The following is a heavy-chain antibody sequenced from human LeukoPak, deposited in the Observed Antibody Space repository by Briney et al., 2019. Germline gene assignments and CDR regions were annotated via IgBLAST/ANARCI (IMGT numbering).Heavy chain of an antibody. J-gene: IGHJ5*02. Sequence: GGSLRLSCAASGFTFSSYGMHWVRQAPGKGLEWVAFIRYDGSNKYYADSVKGRFTISRDNSKNTLYLQMNSLRAEDTAVYYCAKTYYYDSSGYYKFDPWGQGTLVTVSS. CDR3: AKTYYYDSSGYYKFDP. D-gene: IGHD3-22*01. CDR2: IRYDGSNK. CDR1: GFTFSSYG. V-gene: IGHV3-30*02.